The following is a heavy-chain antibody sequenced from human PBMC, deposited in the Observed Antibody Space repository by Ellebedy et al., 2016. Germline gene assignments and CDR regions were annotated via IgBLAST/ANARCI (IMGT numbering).Heavy chain of an antibody. Sequence: GGSLRLSCAASGFTFSSFAMNWVRQAPGKGLEWVSSISSTGTYIYYADSGKGRFTISRDNTKNSLYLQMNNLRVGDTAVYYCARDDGYKLDSWGQGALVTVSS. CDR3: ARDDGYKLDS. J-gene: IGHJ4*02. CDR1: GFTFSSFA. D-gene: IGHD1-1*01. V-gene: IGHV3-21*04. CDR2: ISSTGTYI.